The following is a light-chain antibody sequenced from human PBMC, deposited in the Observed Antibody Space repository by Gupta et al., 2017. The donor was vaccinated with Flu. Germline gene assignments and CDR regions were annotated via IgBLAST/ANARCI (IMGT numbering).Light chain of an antibody. Sequence: EIVLTQSPATLSLSPGESATLSCRASQSVNSNLAWYRQKPGQAPRLLIYDASNRATGIPARFSGSGSGTDFTLTISSLEPEDFAVYYCQQRSGWPPWTFGQGTKVEI. CDR1: QSVNSN. CDR3: QQRSGWPPWT. J-gene: IGKJ1*01. CDR2: DAS. V-gene: IGKV3-11*01.